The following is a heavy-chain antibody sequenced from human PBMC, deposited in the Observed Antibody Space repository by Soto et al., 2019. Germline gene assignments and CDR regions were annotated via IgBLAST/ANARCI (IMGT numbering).Heavy chain of an antibody. CDR1: GFTVSSNY. V-gene: IGHV3-53*01. J-gene: IGHJ4*02. CDR3: ARDPGSMVRGAPPFFDY. D-gene: IGHD3-10*01. Sequence: EVQLVESGGGLIQRGGSLRLSCAASGFTVSSNYMSWVRQAPGKGLEWVSVIYSGGSTYYADSVKGRFTISRDNSKNTLYLQMNSLRAEDTAVYYCARDPGSMVRGAPPFFDYWGQGTLVTVSS. CDR2: IYSGGST.